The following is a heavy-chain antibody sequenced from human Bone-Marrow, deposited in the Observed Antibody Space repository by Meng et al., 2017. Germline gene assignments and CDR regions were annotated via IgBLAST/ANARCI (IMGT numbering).Heavy chain of an antibody. CDR3: ARDAHYGRSYFFDY. D-gene: IGHD2/OR15-2a*01. J-gene: IGHJ4*02. CDR2: ISSSGSTI. CDR1: GFTFSDYY. V-gene: IGHV3-11*04. Sequence: SGAASGFTFSDYYMSWIRQAPGKGLEWVSYISSSGSTIYYADSVKGRFTISRDNAKNSLYLQMNSLRAEDTAVYYCARDAHYGRSYFFDYWGQGTLVTVSS.